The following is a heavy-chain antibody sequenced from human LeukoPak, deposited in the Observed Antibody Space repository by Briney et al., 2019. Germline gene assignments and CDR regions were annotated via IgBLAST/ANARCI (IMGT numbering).Heavy chain of an antibody. V-gene: IGHV3-21*01. D-gene: IGHD2-15*01. CDR1: GFTFSSYS. J-gene: IGHJ3*02. CDR3: AREYCSGGSCYSDAFDI. CDR2: ISSSSSYI. Sequence: GGSLRLSCAASGFTFSSYSMNWVRQAPGRGLEWVSSISSSSSYIYYADSVKGRFTISRDNAKNSLYLQMNSLRAEDTAVYYCAREYCSGGSCYSDAFDIWGRGTMVTVSS.